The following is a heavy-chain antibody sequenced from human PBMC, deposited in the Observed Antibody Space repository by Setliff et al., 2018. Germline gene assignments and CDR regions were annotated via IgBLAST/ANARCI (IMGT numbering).Heavy chain of an antibody. J-gene: IGHJ4*02. CDR2: IYSGDRST. CDR1: GFSFSSYA. D-gene: IGHD1-7*01. V-gene: IGHV3-23*03. CDR3: AKPQVELRWGFES. Sequence: GGSLRLSCAASGFSFSSYAMSWVRQAPGKGLEWVSTIYSGDRSTFYTDSVKGRFTIFRDGSKNTLFLHMTSLRAEDTAVYYCAKPQVELRWGFESWGQGTPVTVSS.